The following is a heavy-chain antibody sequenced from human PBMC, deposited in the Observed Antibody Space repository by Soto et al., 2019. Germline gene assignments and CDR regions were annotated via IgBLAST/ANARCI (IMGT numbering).Heavy chain of an antibody. J-gene: IGHJ4*02. V-gene: IGHV3-48*01. Sequence: GGSLRLSCAASGFTFSSYSMNWVRQAPGKGLEWVSYISSSSSTIYYADSVKGRFTISRDNAKNSLYLQMNSLRAEDTAVYYCAREKEDIVVVLAASSFDYWGQGTLVTVSS. CDR2: ISSSSSTI. CDR1: GFTFSSYS. D-gene: IGHD2-15*01. CDR3: AREKEDIVVVLAASSFDY.